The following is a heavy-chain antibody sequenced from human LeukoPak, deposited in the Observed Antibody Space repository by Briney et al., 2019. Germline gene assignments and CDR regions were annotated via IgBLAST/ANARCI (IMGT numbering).Heavy chain of an antibody. D-gene: IGHD3-3*01. CDR1: GYTFTSYG. J-gene: IGHJ6*02. Sequence: ASVKVSCKASGYTFTSYGISWVRQAPGQGLEWMGWISAYNGNTNYAQKLQGRVTMTTDTSTSTAYMELRSLRSDDTAVYYCARDFARDFWSGYLYYYYYGMDVWGQGTTVTVSS. CDR3: ARDFARDFWSGYLYYYYYGMDV. V-gene: IGHV1-18*01. CDR2: ISAYNGNT.